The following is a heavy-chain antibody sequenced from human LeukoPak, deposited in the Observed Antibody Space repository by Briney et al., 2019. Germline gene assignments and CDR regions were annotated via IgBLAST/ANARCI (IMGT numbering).Heavy chain of an antibody. CDR1: GFTFSSYA. V-gene: IGHV3-23*01. D-gene: IGHD4-11*01. CDR3: AKDLDYTTYGYYFDY. J-gene: IGHJ4*02. Sequence: GESLRLSCTASGFTFSSYAKNWGRKTPGHGLELVSGIAAGGTFTYYADSVKDRFTISRDNSRNTLYLKMNGMSADDTAVYYCAKDLDYTTYGYYFDYWGQGTLVTVSS. CDR2: IAAGGTFT.